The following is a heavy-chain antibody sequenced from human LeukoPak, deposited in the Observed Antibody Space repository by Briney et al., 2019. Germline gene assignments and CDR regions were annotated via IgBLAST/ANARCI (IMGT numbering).Heavy chain of an antibody. Sequence: PGRSLRLSCAASGFTFSSYGMHWVRQAPGKGLEWVALIWYDGSNKYYADSVKGRLTISRDNSKNALYLQMNSLRVEDTAVYYCARDRHYFDYWGQGTLVTVSS. CDR1: GFTFSSYG. J-gene: IGHJ4*02. CDR3: ARDRHYFDY. V-gene: IGHV3-33*01. CDR2: IWYDGSNK.